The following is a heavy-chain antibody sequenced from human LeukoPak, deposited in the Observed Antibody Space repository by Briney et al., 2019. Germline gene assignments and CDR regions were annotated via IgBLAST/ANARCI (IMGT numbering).Heavy chain of an antibody. CDR2: IYHSGST. Sequence: SIYHSGSTYYNPSLKSRVTISVYTSKNQFSLKLSSVTAADTAVYYCAKDLGSGWYYFDSWGQGTLVTVSS. D-gene: IGHD6-19*01. J-gene: IGHJ4*02. V-gene: IGHV4-38-2*02. CDR3: AKDLGSGWYYFDS.